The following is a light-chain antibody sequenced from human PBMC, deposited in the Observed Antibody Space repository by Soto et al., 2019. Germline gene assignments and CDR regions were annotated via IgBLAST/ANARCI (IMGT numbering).Light chain of an antibody. J-gene: IGKJ4*01. CDR3: QQLNSYPLT. CDR1: QGISSY. V-gene: IGKV1-9*01. Sequence: IQLTQSPSFLSASVVDRVTITCRASQGISSYLAWYQQKPGKAPKLLIYAASTLQSGVPSRFSGGGSGTEFTLTISSLQPEDFATYYCQQLNSYPLTFGGGTKVDIK. CDR2: AAS.